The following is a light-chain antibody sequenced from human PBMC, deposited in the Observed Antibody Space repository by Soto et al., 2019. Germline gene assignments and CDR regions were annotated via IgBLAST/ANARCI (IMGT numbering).Light chain of an antibody. CDR1: QSISGT. V-gene: IGKV3-15*01. Sequence: EIVMTQSPATLSVSPVGRATLSCSASQSISGTLAWYQQKPGQAPRLLIHGASTRAPGFPARFSGSGSGTDFTLTISSLQSEDFAVYYCQQYNDWPWTFGQGTKVDIK. J-gene: IGKJ1*01. CDR2: GAS. CDR3: QQYNDWPWT.